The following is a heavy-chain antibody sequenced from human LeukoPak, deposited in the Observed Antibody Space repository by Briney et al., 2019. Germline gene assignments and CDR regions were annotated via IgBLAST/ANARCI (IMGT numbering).Heavy chain of an antibody. V-gene: IGHV4-39*01. CDR2: IYYSGST. Sequence: SETLPLTCTVSGRSISSSSYYWGWIRQPPGKGLEWIGSIYYSGSTYYNPSLKSRVTISVDTSKNQFSLKLSSVTAADTAVYYCARRPEVDFFDYWGQGTLVTVSS. D-gene: IGHD5-12*01. J-gene: IGHJ4*02. CDR3: ARRPEVDFFDY. CDR1: GRSISSSSYY.